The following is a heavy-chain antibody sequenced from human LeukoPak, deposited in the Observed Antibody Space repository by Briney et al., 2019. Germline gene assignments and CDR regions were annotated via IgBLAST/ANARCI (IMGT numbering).Heavy chain of an antibody. CDR3: ARVNSSNWHFDF. V-gene: IGHV3-21*01. D-gene: IGHD6-13*01. Sequence: GGSLRLSCAASGFTFSTYSFTWVRQAPGKGLEWVPSISSSSSYFYYADSVKGRFSISRDNAKNSLYLQMNSLRAEDTAIYYCARVNSSNWHFDFWGQGTLVTVSS. CDR1: GFTFSTYS. CDR2: ISSSSSYF. J-gene: IGHJ4*02.